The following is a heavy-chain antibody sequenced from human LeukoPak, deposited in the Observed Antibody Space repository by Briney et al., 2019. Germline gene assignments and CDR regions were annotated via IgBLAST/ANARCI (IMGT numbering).Heavy chain of an antibody. J-gene: IGHJ5*02. Sequence: PSETLSLTCAVYGGSFSGYYWTWIPNPPGKGLKWFGEINHSGSTNYNPSLKSRVTISVDTSKNQFSLKLSSVTAADTAVYYCAVWQQLVRGDWFDPWGQGTLVTVSS. CDR1: GGSFSGYY. D-gene: IGHD6-13*01. V-gene: IGHV4-34*01. CDR2: INHSGST. CDR3: AVWQQLVRGDWFDP.